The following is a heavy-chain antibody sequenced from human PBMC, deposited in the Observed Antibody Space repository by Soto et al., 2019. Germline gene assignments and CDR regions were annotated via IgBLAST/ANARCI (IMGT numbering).Heavy chain of an antibody. V-gene: IGHV3-30-3*01. CDR2: ISYDGSNK. Sequence: QVQLLESGGVVVQPGRSLRLSCAASGFTFRSYAMHWVRQAPGKGLECVAGISYDGSNKFYRDSVKGRFTISRDNSKYPLYLKINSLRYEDTAVYYCARGDREDIAVVVGARPGEYGVDVWGQGTTVTVSS. CDR3: ARGDREDIAVVVGARPGEYGVDV. J-gene: IGHJ6*02. D-gene: IGHD2-15*01. CDR1: GFTFRSYA.